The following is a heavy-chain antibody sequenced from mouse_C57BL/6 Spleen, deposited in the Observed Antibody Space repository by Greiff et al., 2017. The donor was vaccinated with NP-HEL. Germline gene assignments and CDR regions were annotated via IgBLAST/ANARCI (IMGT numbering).Heavy chain of an antibody. CDR1: GYTFTSYG. J-gene: IGHJ2*01. CDR2: IYPRSGNT. D-gene: IGHD2-4*01. Sequence: QVQLQQSGAELARPGASVKLSCKASGYTFTSYGISWVKQRTGQGLEWIGEIYPRSGNTYYNEKFKGKATLTADKSSSTAYMELRSLTSEDSAVYFCAREGYDYDEDYAMDYWGQGTTLTVSS. CDR3: AREGYDYDEDYAMDY. V-gene: IGHV1-81*01.